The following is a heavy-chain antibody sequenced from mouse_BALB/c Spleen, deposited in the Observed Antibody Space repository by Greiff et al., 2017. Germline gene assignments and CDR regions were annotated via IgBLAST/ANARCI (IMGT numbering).Heavy chain of an antibody. CDR3: ARGPKEYYFDY. CDR2: ISSGGST. Sequence: EVQVVESGGGLVKPGGSLKLSCAASGFTFSSYAMSWVRQTPEKRLEWVASISSGGSTYYPDSVKGRFTISRDNARNILYLQMSSLRSEDTAMYYCARGPKEYYFDYWGQGTTLTVSS. J-gene: IGHJ2*01. CDR1: GFTFSSYA. V-gene: IGHV5-6-5*01.